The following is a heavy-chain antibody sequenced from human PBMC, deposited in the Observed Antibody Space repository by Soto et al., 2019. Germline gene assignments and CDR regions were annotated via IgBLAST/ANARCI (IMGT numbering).Heavy chain of an antibody. CDR3: ARHELAARPSALDY. CDR2: IYYSGST. CDR1: GGSITSITNHY. J-gene: IGHJ4*02. V-gene: IGHV4-39*01. D-gene: IGHD6-6*01. Sequence: PSETLSLTCTVSGGSITSITNHYCSWIRQPPGKGLEWIGSIYYSGSTYYNPSLKSRVTISVDTSKNQFSLKLSSVTAADTAVYYCARHELAARPSALDYWGQGTLVTVSS.